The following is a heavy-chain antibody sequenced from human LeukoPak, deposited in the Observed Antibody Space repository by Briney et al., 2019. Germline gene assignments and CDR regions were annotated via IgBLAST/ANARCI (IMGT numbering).Heavy chain of an antibody. Sequence: GASVTVSCKASGYTFTSYAMHWVRQAPGQRLEWMGWINAGNGNTKYSQKFQGRVTITRDTSASTAYMELSSLRSEDTAVYYCARDPLRGQLERPYYYYGMDVWGKGTTVTVSS. V-gene: IGHV1-3*01. CDR2: INAGNGNT. D-gene: IGHD1-1*01. CDR3: ARDPLRGQLERPYYYYGMDV. J-gene: IGHJ6*04. CDR1: GYTFTSYA.